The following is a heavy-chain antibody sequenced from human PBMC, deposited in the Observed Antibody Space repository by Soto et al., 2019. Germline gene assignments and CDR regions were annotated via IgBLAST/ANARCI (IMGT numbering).Heavy chain of an antibody. V-gene: IGHV1-69*01. D-gene: IGHD3-16*01. CDR3: ARDLGEDTTWGNWFDP. CDR1: GGTFSSYA. Sequence: QVQLVQSGAEVKKPGSSVKVSCKASGGTFSSYAISWVRQAPGQGLEWMGGIIPIFGTANYAQKFQGRVTITADESTSTAYRELSSLRSEDTAVYYCARDLGEDTTWGNWFDPWGQGTLVTVSS. CDR2: IIPIFGTA. J-gene: IGHJ5*02.